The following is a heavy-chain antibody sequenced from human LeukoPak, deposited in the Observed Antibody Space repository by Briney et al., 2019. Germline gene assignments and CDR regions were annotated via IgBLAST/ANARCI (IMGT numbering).Heavy chain of an antibody. CDR2: IFYSGNT. Sequence: SETLSLTCTVSGGSISSYYWSWIRQPPGKGLEWIGFIFYSGNTNYNPSLKSRVTISVDTSKNQFSLKLSSVTAADTAVYYCARHDGPWGYWGQGTLVTVSS. D-gene: IGHD7-27*01. CDR3: ARHDGPWGY. V-gene: IGHV4-59*08. J-gene: IGHJ4*02. CDR1: GGSISSYY.